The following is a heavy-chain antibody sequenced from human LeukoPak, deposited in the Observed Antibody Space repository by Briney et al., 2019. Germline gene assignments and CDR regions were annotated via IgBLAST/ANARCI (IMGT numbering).Heavy chain of an antibody. Sequence: GESLKISCKGSGYSFSSYWIGWVRQMPGKGLEWMGIIYPGDSDARYSPSFQGQDTISADKSISTAYLQWSSLKASDTAMYYCARHVQQLVQANYYGMDVWGQGTTVTVSS. V-gene: IGHV5-51*01. CDR3: ARHVQQLVQANYYGMDV. CDR2: IYPGDSDA. J-gene: IGHJ6*02. D-gene: IGHD6-6*01. CDR1: GYSFSSYW.